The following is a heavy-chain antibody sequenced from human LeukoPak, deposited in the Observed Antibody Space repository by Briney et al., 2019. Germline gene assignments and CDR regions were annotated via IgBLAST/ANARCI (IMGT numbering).Heavy chain of an antibody. CDR2: IYPGGSDT. J-gene: IGHJ3*02. D-gene: IGHD2-2*01. CDR1: GYSFTSYW. V-gene: IGHV5-51*01. Sequence: GESLKIPCKGSGYSFTSYWIGWVRQMPGKGLEWMGIIYPGGSDTRYSPSFQGQVTISADKSISTAYLQWSSLKASDTAMYYCASPYGGYCSSTSCYNTNDAFDIWGQGTMVTVSS. CDR3: ASPYGGYCSSTSCYNTNDAFDI.